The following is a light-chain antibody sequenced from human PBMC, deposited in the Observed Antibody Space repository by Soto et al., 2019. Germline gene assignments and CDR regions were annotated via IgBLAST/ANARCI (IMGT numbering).Light chain of an antibody. Sequence: DIQMTQSPSTLSASVIDIGRASCLASQSISSWLTWYQQKPGKAPKLLIYDASSLKSGVPSRFSGSGSGTDFTLTISSLQPEDFATYYCQHCYSTPQRFGQGTKVDIK. CDR1: QSISSW. J-gene: IGKJ1*01. CDR2: DAS. V-gene: IGKV1-5*03. CDR3: QHCYSTPQR.